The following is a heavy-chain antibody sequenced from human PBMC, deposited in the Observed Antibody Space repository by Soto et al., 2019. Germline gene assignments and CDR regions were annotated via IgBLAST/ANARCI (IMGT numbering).Heavy chain of an antibody. D-gene: IGHD3-16*01. J-gene: IGHJ4*02. V-gene: IGHV1-69*01. CDR3: AIEVWGRGGYYLDS. Sequence: QVHVVQSGAEVKKPGSSVKVTCKAFGGTFNSFGINWVRQASGQGLEWMGGIIPVFGTTKYAQKFRDRVTLAVVGSTSTSYTELSSLTSDDTALYYCAIEVWGRGGYYLDSWGQGTLVTVSS. CDR1: GGTFNSFG. CDR2: IIPVFGTT.